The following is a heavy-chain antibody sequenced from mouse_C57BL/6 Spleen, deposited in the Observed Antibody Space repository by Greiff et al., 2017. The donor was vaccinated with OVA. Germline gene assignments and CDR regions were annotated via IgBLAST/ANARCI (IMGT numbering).Heavy chain of an antibody. CDR3: DDGFAY. CDR1: GYTFTDYE. D-gene: IGHD2-12*01. CDR2: IDPETGGT. Sequence: QVQLKQSGAELVRPGASVTLSCKASGYTFTDYEMHWVKQTPVHGLEWIGAIDPETGGTAYNQKFKGKAILTADKSSSTAYMELRSLTSEDSAVYYCDDGFAYWGQGTLVTVSA. V-gene: IGHV1-15*01. J-gene: IGHJ3*01.